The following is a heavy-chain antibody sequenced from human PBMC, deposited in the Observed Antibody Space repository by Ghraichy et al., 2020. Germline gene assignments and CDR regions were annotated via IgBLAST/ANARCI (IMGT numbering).Heavy chain of an antibody. J-gene: IGHJ6*02. CDR2: IYSGGST. D-gene: IGHD3-9*01. V-gene: IGHV3-53*01. CDR3: ARDRYDILTGYYMPSGMDV. Sequence: GESLNISCAASGFTVSSNYMSWVRQAPGKGLEWVSVIYSGGSTYYADSVKGRFTISRDNSKNTLYLQMNSLRAEDTAVYYCARDRYDILTGYYMPSGMDVWGQGTTVTVSS. CDR1: GFTVSSNY.